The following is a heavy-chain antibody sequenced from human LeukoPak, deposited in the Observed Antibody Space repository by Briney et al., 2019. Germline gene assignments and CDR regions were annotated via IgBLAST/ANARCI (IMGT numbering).Heavy chain of an antibody. CDR2: ISDDGGRI. Sequence: GGSLRLSCAASGFTFSSYWMSWVRQAPGKGLEWVASISDDGGRIHYVDSVKGRFTISRDNAKNSLYLQMNSLRAEDTAMYYCSRCEDYWGQGTLVTVSS. CDR1: GFTFSSYW. V-gene: IGHV3-7*01. CDR3: SRCEDY. J-gene: IGHJ4*02.